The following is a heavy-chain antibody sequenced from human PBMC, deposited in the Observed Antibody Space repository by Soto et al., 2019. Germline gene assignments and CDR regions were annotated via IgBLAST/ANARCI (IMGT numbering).Heavy chain of an antibody. Sequence: GESLKISCNGSGYSFTSYWISWVRQMPGKGLEWMGRIDPSDSYTNYSPSFQGHVTISADKSISTAYLQWSSLKASDTAMYYCARPASTSPFDYYYGMDVWGQGTTVTVSS. D-gene: IGHD2-2*01. CDR3: ARPASTSPFDYYYGMDV. J-gene: IGHJ6*02. CDR1: GYSFTSYW. V-gene: IGHV5-10-1*01. CDR2: IDPSDSYT.